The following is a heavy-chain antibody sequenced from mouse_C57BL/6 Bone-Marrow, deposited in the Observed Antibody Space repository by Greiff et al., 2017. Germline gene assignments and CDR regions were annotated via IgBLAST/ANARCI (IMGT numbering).Heavy chain of an antibody. CDR2: IDPSDSYT. CDR3: AVDYYGRRWGY. Sequence: VKLQQPGAELVRPGTSVKLSCKASGYTFTSYWMHWVKQRPGQGLEWIGVIDPSDSYTNYNQKFKGKATLTVDTSSSPAYMQLSSLTSEDSAVYYGAVDYYGRRWGYWGQGTTLTVSS. J-gene: IGHJ2*01. V-gene: IGHV1-59*01. D-gene: IGHD1-1*01. CDR1: GYTFTSYW.